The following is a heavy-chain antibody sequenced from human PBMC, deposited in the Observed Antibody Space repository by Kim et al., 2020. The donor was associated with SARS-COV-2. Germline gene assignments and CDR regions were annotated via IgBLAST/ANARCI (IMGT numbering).Heavy chain of an antibody. CDR2: INTDGSST. D-gene: IGHD2-15*01. V-gene: IGHV3-74*01. Sequence: GGSLRLSCAASGFTFSTYWMYWVRQAPGKGLVCVSRINTDGSSTTYADSVKGRFTISRDNAKNTLYLQMNSLRGEDTAVDYCARGDISYGRDDWGQGTT. CDR1: GFTFSTYW. J-gene: IGHJ6*01. CDR3: ARGDISYGRDD.